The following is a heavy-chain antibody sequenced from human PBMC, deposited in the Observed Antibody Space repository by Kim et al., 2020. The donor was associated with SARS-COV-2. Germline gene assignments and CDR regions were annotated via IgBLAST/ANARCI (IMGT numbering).Heavy chain of an antibody. D-gene: IGHD3-10*01. Sequence: GGSLRLSCAASGFTFSSYEMNWVRQAPGKGLEWVSYISSSGSTIYYADSVKGRFTISRDNAKNSLYLQMNSLRAEDTAVYYCAREPPGAAEYYYYGMDVWGQGTTVTVSS. J-gene: IGHJ6*02. CDR3: AREPPGAAEYYYYGMDV. CDR1: GFTFSSYE. V-gene: IGHV3-48*03. CDR2: ISSSGSTI.